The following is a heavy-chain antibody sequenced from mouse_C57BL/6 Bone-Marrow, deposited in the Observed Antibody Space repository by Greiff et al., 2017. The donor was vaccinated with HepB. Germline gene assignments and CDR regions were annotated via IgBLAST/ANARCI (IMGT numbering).Heavy chain of an antibody. J-gene: IGHJ3*01. CDR2: IYPRSGNT. V-gene: IGHV1-81*01. CDR3: ARHPFAY. Sequence: VKLVESGAELARPGASVKLSCKASGYTFTSYGISWVKQRTGQGLEWIGEIYPRSGNTYYNEKFKGKATLTADKSSSTAYMELRSLTSEDSAVYFCARHPFAYWGQGTLVTVSA. CDR1: GYTFTSYG.